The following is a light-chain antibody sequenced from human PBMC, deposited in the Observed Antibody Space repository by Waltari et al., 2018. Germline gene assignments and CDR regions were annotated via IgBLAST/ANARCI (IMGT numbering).Light chain of an antibody. CDR2: KAS. J-gene: IGKJ2*01. CDR1: QSISGW. CDR3: QHYSIYPYT. Sequence: DIQMIQSPSTLSASVGDRVTITCRASQSISGWLAWYQQKPGKATNILSYKASTLQSGVPSRFSGSGSGTEFTLTISSLQPDDFATYYCQHYSIYPYTFGQGTKVDIK. V-gene: IGKV1-5*03.